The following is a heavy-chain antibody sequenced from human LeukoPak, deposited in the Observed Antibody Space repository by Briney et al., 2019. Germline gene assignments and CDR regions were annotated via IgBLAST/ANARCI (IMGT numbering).Heavy chain of an antibody. D-gene: IGHD4-17*01. Sequence: PGGSLRLSCAASGFTFSSYAMHWVRQAPGKGLEWVAVISYDGSNKYYADSVKGRFTISRDDSKNTLYLQMNSLRAEDTAVYYCARGRRDYGLWGQGTLVTVSS. CDR1: GFTFSSYA. CDR2: ISYDGSNK. V-gene: IGHV3-30-3*01. CDR3: ARGRRDYGL. J-gene: IGHJ4*02.